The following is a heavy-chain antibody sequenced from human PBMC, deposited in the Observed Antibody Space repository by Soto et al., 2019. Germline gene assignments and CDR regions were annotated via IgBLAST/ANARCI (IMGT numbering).Heavy chain of an antibody. CDR2: INHSGST. D-gene: IGHD5-18*01. Sequence: SETLSLTCAVYGGSFIGYYWSWILQPPGKGLEWIGEINHSGSTNYNPSLKSRVTISVDTSKNQFSLKLSSVTAADTAVYYCARVQRFNWYSYGQIDYWGQGTLVTVSS. V-gene: IGHV4-34*01. CDR3: ARVQRFNWYSYGQIDY. CDR1: GGSFIGYY. J-gene: IGHJ4*02.